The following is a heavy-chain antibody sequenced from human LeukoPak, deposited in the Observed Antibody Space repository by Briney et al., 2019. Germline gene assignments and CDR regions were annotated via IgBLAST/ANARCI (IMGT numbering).Heavy chain of an antibody. Sequence: GGSLRLSCAASGFTFSSYGMHWVRQAPGKGLEWVAVISYDGSNKYYADSVKGRFTISRDNSKNTLYLQMNSLRAEDTAVYHCARDQSTYTSGSYYFDYWGQGTLVTVSS. CDR2: ISYDGSNK. CDR3: ARDQSTYTSGSYYFDY. CDR1: GFTFSSYG. D-gene: IGHD1-26*01. V-gene: IGHV3-30*03. J-gene: IGHJ4*02.